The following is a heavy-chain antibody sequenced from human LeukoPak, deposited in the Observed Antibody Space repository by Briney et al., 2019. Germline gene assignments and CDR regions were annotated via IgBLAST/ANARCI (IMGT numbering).Heavy chain of an antibody. J-gene: IGHJ4*02. Sequence: HGESLKISFKGSGXSFTSYCIGWVRQMPGEGLEWMGIIYPGDSDTRYSPSFQGQVTISADKSFSTAYLQWSSLKASDTAMYYCARRGGYSDYWGQGTLVTVSS. CDR1: GXSFTSYC. CDR3: ARRGGYSDY. V-gene: IGHV5-51*01. CDR2: IYPGDSDT. D-gene: IGHD5-24*01.